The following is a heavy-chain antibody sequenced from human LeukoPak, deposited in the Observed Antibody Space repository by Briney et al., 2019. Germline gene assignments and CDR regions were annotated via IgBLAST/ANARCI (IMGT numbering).Heavy chain of an antibody. V-gene: IGHV4-59*01. J-gene: IGHJ4*02. CDR3: ASAIDYGGNSEALDY. D-gene: IGHD4-23*01. Sequence: SETLSLTCTVSGGSISSYYWSWIRQPPGKGLEWIGYIYYSGSTNYNPSLKSRVTISVDTSKNQFSLKLSSVTAADTAVYYCASAIDYGGNSEALDYWGQGTLVTVSS. CDR1: GGSISSYY. CDR2: IYYSGST.